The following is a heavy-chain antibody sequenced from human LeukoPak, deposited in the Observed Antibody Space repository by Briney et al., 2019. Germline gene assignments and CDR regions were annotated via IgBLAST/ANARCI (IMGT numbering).Heavy chain of an antibody. CDR3: ARVKPPYGSGNNWFDP. J-gene: IGHJ5*02. D-gene: IGHD3-10*01. V-gene: IGHV3-74*01. Sequence: PGGSLRLSCAASGFTFSSYWMHWVRQAPGKGLVWVSRINSDGSSTYYADSLKGRFTISRDNAKNTLYLQMNSLRAEDTAVYYCARVKPPYGSGNNWFDPWGQGTLVTVSS. CDR1: GFTFSSYW. CDR2: INSDGSST.